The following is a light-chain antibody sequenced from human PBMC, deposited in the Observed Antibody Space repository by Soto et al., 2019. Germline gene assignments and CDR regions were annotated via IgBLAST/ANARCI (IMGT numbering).Light chain of an antibody. CDR1: QTISSS. J-gene: IGKJ1*01. Sequence: IQMTQSPSTLPGSLGDRVTITCGASQTISSSLDWYQQKPGKAPKLLIYQASTLKSGVPSRFRGSGSGTEFTLTISSLQPDDFETYYCQHYNSYSEAFGQGTKVDIK. CDR2: QAS. CDR3: QHYNSYSEA. V-gene: IGKV1-5*03.